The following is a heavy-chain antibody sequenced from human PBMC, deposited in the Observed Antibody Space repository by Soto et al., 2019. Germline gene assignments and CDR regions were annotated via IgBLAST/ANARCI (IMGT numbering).Heavy chain of an antibody. V-gene: IGHV3-23*01. CDR3: AKRGTYSGDDY. CDR2: IGGGGSPT. CDR1: GFTFSNYA. Sequence: EVQLLQSGGGVVQPGGSLRLSCAASGFTFSNYAMRWMRQAPGKGLEWVSAIGGGGSPTYYADSVKGRFTVSRDNSKNTLYLHMNSLRAEDTAVYYCAKRGTYSGDDYWGQGTLVTVSS. D-gene: IGHD3-10*01. J-gene: IGHJ4*02.